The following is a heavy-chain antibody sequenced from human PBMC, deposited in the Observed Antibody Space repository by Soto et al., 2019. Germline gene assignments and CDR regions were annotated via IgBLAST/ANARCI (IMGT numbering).Heavy chain of an antibody. CDR1: GGSFSDYY. CDR3: ARKPIYHFFAGHYSVDY. V-gene: IGHV4-34*01. J-gene: IGHJ4*02. CDR2: INHSGTT. Sequence: QVQLRQWGAGLLKPSETLSLTCAVFGGSFSDYYWTWIRQPPGKGLEWIGEINHSGTTSYNPSLKSRLTISVDTSNNQFSLKLSSVTAADTAVYYCARKPIYHFFAGHYSVDYWGQGTLVTVSS. D-gene: IGHD3-9*01.